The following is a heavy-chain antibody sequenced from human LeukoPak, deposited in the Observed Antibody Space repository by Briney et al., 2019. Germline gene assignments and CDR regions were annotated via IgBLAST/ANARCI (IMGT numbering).Heavy chain of an antibody. CDR3: ARGIVVAPGIDF. CDR1: GFTFSNYW. J-gene: IGHJ4*02. V-gene: IGHV3-7*04. D-gene: IGHD2-15*01. CDR2: INEDGSEK. Sequence: GGSLRLSCAAAGFTFSNYWVNWVRQAPGKGLEWVANINEDGSEKYYVDSVKGRFTISRDNTKNSVYLQLNSLRAEDTAVYYCARGIVVAPGIDFWGQGTLVTVSS.